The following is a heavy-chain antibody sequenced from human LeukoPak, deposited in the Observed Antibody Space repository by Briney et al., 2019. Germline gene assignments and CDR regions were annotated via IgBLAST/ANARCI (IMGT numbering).Heavy chain of an antibody. V-gene: IGHV3-7*01. D-gene: IGHD3-16*01. J-gene: IGHJ3*02. Sequence: PGGSLRLSCAASGFTFSTNWMTWVRQAPGKGLEWVANIKQDGGEKYYVDSVKGRFSISRDNAKNSLYLQMNSLRAEDTAVYYCVREHLRGNDAFDIWGQGTMATVPS. CDR2: IKQDGGEK. CDR3: VREHLRGNDAFDI. CDR1: GFTFSTNW.